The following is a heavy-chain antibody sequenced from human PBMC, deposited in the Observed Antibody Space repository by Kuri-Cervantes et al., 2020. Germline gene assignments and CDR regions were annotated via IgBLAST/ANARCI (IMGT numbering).Heavy chain of an antibody. D-gene: IGHD6-19*01. J-gene: IGHJ1*01. Sequence: GGSLRLSCAASGFTFDDYAMHWVRQAPGKGLEWVSGISWNSGSIGYADSVKGRFTISRDNAKNSLCPQMNSLRAEDTAVYYCARNMAGRGGWNSCFQHWGQGTLVTVSS. V-gene: IGHV3-9*01. CDR1: GFTFDDYA. CDR3: ARNMAGRGGWNSCFQH. CDR2: ISWNSGSI.